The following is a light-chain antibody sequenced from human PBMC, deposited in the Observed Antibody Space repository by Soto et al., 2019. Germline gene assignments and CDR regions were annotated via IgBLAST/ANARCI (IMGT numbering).Light chain of an antibody. CDR2: DDN. J-gene: IGLJ1*01. V-gene: IGLV1-40*01. CDR3: QSYDSSLSGYV. CDR1: TSNIGAGYD. Sequence: QSVLTQPPSVSGAPGQRVTISCTGSTSNIGAGYDLHWYQQLPGTAPKLLIYDDNNRPSGVPDRFSGSKSGTPASLAITGLQAEDEADYYCQSYDSSLSGYVFGTGTKLTVL.